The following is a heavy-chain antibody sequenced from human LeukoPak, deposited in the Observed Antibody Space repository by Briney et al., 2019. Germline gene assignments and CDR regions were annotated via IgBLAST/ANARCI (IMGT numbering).Heavy chain of an antibody. Sequence: ASVKVSCKATSRISWVRQAPGQGLEWMGWIGTYGGDTYYAQKFQGRITVTTDTSTSTVYMDLSSLRTEDTAVYYCVRDLSELRDTSMDTFDPWGQGTLVTVSS. D-gene: IGHD5-18*01. CDR2: IGTYGGDT. J-gene: IGHJ5*02. V-gene: IGHV1-18*01. CDR3: VRDLSELRDTSMDTFDP. CDR1: TSR.